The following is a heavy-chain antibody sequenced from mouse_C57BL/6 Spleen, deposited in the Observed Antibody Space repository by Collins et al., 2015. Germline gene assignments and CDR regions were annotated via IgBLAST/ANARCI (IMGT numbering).Heavy chain of an antibody. D-gene: IGHD1-1*01. J-gene: IGHJ3*01. V-gene: IGHV1-9*01. CDR2: ILPGSGST. CDR1: GYTFSSYW. CDR3: ARSGYYGSSSSWFAY. Sequence: QVQLQQSGAELMKPGASVKISCKATGYTFSSYWIEWVKQRPGHGLEWIGEILPGSGSTNYNEKFKGKATFTADTSSNTAYMQLSSLTSEDSAVHYCARSGYYGSSSSWFAYWGQGTLVTVSA.